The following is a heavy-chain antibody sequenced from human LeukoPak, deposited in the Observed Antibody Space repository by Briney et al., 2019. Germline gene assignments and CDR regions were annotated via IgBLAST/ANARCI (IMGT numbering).Heavy chain of an antibody. Sequence: SETLSLTCAVYGGSFSGYYWSWIRQPPGKGLEWIGEINHSGSTNYNPSLKSRVTISVDTSKNQFSLKLSSVTAADTAVYYCAKGSGSLRRFDYWGQGTLVTVSS. CDR3: AKGSGSLRRFDY. CDR2: INHSGST. J-gene: IGHJ4*02. D-gene: IGHD1-26*01. CDR1: GGSFSGYY. V-gene: IGHV4-34*01.